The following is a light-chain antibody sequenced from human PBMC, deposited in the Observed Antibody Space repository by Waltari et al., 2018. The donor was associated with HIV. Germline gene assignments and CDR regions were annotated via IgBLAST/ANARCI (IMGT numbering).Light chain of an antibody. V-gene: IGLV1-40*01. CDR3: QSFDSSLGGWV. CDR2: GSS. CDR1: SSNIGAPSD. Sequence: QSVLTQPPSVSVAPGQRVSIPCTGCSSNIGAPSDVHWYHQFPGTAPKLLIYGSSSRPSGLPDRFSGSRPGTSSSLDISGLQAEDEAHYYCQSFDSSLGGWVSGGGTKLTVL. J-gene: IGLJ3*02.